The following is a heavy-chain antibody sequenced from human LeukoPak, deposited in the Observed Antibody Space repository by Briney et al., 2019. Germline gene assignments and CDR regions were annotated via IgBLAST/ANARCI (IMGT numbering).Heavy chain of an antibody. V-gene: IGHV4-59*01. CDR2: IYYSGST. D-gene: IGHD3-10*01. Sequence: SETLSLTCTVSGGPISSYYWSWIRQPPGKGLEWIGYIYYSGSTNHNPSLKSRVTISVDTSKNQFSLKLSSVTAADTAVYYCARKAMVRGDEAFDIWGQGTMVTVSS. CDR1: GGPISSYY. CDR3: ARKAMVRGDEAFDI. J-gene: IGHJ3*02.